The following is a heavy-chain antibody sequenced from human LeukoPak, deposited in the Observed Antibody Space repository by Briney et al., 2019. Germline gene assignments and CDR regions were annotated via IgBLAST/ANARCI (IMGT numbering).Heavy chain of an antibody. J-gene: IGHJ4*02. D-gene: IGHD5-12*01. CDR2: ISSSSSYI. Sequence: GGSLRLSCAASGFTFSSYSMNWVRQAPGKGLEWVSSISSSSSYIHYADSVKGRFTISRDNAKNSLYLQMNSLRAEDTAVYYCARYSGYDSPDYWGRGTLVTVSS. V-gene: IGHV3-21*01. CDR3: ARYSGYDSPDY. CDR1: GFTFSSYS.